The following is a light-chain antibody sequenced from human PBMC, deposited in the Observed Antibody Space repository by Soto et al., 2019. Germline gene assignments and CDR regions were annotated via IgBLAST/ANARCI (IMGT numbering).Light chain of an antibody. J-gene: IGKJ2*01. V-gene: IGKV1-5*03. CDR2: KAS. Sequence: DIQMTQSPSTLSASVGDRVTITCRASQSISSWLAWYQQKPGKAPKILIYKASSLESGVPSRFSGSGSGTEFTLNISSLQPDDFATYDCQQYNSYSYTFGQGTKLEIK. CDR1: QSISSW. CDR3: QQYNSYSYT.